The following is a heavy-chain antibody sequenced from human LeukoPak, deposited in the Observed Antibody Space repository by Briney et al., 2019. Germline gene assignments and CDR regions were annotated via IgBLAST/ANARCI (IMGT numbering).Heavy chain of an antibody. D-gene: IGHD1-7*01. CDR1: GFTFSSYG. CDR2: IWYDGSNK. J-gene: IGHJ4*02. CDR3: ARSPFITGTTRYFDY. Sequence: GGSLRLSCAASGFTFSSYGMHWVRQAPGKGLEWVADIWYDGSNKYYADSVKGRFTISRDNAKNSLYLQTNSLRAEDTAVYYCARSPFITGTTRYFDYWGQGTLVTVSS. V-gene: IGHV3-33*01.